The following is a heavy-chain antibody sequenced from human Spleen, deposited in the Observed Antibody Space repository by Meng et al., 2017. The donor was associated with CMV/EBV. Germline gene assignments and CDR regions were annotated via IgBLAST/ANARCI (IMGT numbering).Heavy chain of an antibody. Sequence: SGYPFTSTCMPWVRQAPGQGLEWMGLINPTGGSTFYAQKFQGRITLTRDTSTTTDYLELSSLRPEDTAVYYCARDQSQNDKSWWFDPWGQGTLVTVSS. J-gene: IGHJ5*02. V-gene: IGHV1-46*01. D-gene: IGHD6-13*01. CDR1: GYPFTSTC. CDR3: ARDQSQNDKSWWFDP. CDR2: INPTGGST.